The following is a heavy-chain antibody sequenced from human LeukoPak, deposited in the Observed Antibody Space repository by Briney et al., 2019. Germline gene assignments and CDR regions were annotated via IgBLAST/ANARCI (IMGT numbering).Heavy chain of an antibody. V-gene: IGHV1-2*02. D-gene: IGHD2-2*01. CDR1: GYTFTGYY. CDR2: INPNSGDT. Sequence: SVKVSCKASGYTFTGYYIHWVRQAPGQGLEWMGWINPNSGDTHYAQKFQGRVTMTRDTSITTAYMDLNSLISDDTAVYYCARVQYQLLFEGNWFDPWGQGTLVTVSS. J-gene: IGHJ5*02. CDR3: ARVQYQLLFEGNWFDP.